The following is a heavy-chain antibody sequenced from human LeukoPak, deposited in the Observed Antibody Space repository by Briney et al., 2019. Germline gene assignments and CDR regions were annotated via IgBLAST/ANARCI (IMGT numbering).Heavy chain of an antibody. CDR2: INPNSGGT. J-gene: IGHJ6*02. CDR1: GYTFTGYH. CDR3: ARDMDVVVPAAIPSPYYYYGMDV. Sequence: ASVKVSCKASGYTFTGYHMHWVRQAPGQGLEWMGWINPNSGGTNYAQKFQGRVTMTRDTSISTAYMELSRLRSDDTAVYYCARDMDVVVPAAIPSPYYYYGMDVWGQGTTVTVSS. D-gene: IGHD2-2*01. V-gene: IGHV1-2*02.